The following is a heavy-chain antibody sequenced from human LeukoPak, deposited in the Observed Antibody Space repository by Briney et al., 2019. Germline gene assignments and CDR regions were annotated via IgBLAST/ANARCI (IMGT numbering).Heavy chain of an antibody. Sequence: GGSLRLSCAASGFTFSSYGMHWVRQAPGKGLEWVAFIRYDGSNKYYADSVKGRFTISRDNSKNTLYLQMSSLRAEDTAVYYCARFGREPSPTDYWGQGTLVTVSS. D-gene: IGHD3-3*01. CDR1: GFTFSSYG. CDR2: IRYDGSNK. J-gene: IGHJ4*02. CDR3: ARFGREPSPTDY. V-gene: IGHV3-30*02.